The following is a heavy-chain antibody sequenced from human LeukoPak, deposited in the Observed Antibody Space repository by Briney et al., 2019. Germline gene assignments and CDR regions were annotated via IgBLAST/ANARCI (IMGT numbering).Heavy chain of an antibody. Sequence: GGSLRLSCAASGFTFSSYAMSWVRQAPGKGLEWVSAISGSGGSTYYADSVKGRFTISRDNSKNTLYLQMNSLRAEDTAVYYCAKGRGRYCSSTSCGAFDIWGQGTMVTVSS. CDR3: AKGRGRYCSSTSCGAFDI. CDR2: ISGSGGST. J-gene: IGHJ3*02. D-gene: IGHD2-2*01. CDR1: GFTFSSYA. V-gene: IGHV3-23*01.